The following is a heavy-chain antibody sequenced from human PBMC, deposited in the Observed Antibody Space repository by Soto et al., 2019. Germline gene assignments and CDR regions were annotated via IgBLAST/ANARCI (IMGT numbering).Heavy chain of an antibody. Sequence: QVQLVQSGAEVKKPGSSVKVACKVSGDTFSNYAINWVRQAPGXXXEWMGAIVPIFTLTNYAQKFQGRVTITADESTXXXXXXXXXXXXXXXXXXXXXXXXXXAXTXXXXXXDIWGQGTMVTVSS. J-gene: IGHJ3*02. CDR2: IVPIFTLT. CDR3: XXXXXXAXTXXXXXXDI. V-gene: IGHV1-69*12. CDR1: GDTFSNYA.